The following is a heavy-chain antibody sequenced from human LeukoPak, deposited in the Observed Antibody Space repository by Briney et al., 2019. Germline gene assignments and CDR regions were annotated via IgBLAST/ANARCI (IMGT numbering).Heavy chain of an antibody. CDR3: ARAPFVAAGSDY. CDR2: IIPIFGTA. D-gene: IGHD6-13*01. Sequence: SVKVSCKASGGTFSSYAISWVRQAPGQGLEWMGGIIPIFGTAQYTQKFKDRVTITADESASTAYMELNSLRSEDTAIYYCARAPFVAAGSDYWGQGTLVTVSS. J-gene: IGHJ4*02. CDR1: GGTFSSYA. V-gene: IGHV1-69*13.